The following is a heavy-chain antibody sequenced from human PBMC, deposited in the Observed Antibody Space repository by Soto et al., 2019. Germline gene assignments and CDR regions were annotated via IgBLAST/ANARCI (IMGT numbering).Heavy chain of an antibody. V-gene: IGHV4-30-4*01. J-gene: IGHJ5*02. Sequence: QVQLQESGPGLVKPSQTLSLTCTVSGASIFSLDYYWTWLRQPPGKGLEWIGHIYHTGATYYNPSLERRVVMSVDTSNIQFSLKLSSVTAADTAVFYCARGAVVNLVRGVMGGNWFDPWGQGTLVTVSS. CDR1: GASIFSLDYY. CDR3: ARGAVVNLVRGVMGGNWFDP. D-gene: IGHD3-10*01. CDR2: IYHTGAT.